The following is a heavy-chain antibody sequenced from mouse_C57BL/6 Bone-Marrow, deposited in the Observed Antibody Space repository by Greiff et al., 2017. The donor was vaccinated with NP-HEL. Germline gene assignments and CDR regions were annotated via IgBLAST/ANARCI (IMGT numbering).Heavy chain of an antibody. CDR2: FYPGSGSI. V-gene: IGHV1-62-2*01. D-gene: IGHD2-3*01. CDR3: ARHEDVVYDGYPYWYFDV. J-gene: IGHJ1*03. Sequence: QVQLQQSGAELVKPGASVKLSCKASGYTFTEYTIHWVKQRSGQGLEWIGWFYPGSGSIKYNEKFKDKATLTADKSSSTVYMELSRLTSEDSAVYFCARHEDVVYDGYPYWYFDVWGTGTTVTVSS. CDR1: GYTFTEYT.